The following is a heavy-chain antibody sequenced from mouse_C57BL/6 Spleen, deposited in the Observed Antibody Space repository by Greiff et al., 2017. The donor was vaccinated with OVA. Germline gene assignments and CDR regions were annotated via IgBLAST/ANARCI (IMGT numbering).Heavy chain of an antibody. Sequence: VHLVESGAELMKPGASVKLSCKATGYTFTGYWIEWVKQRPGHGLEWIGEIFPGSGSTKYNEKFKGKATFTADTSSNTAYMQLSSLTTEDSAIYYWARRDYDVDYWGQGTTLTVSS. J-gene: IGHJ2*01. CDR3: ARRDYDVDY. V-gene: IGHV1-9*01. CDR2: IFPGSGST. D-gene: IGHD2-4*01. CDR1: GYTFTGYW.